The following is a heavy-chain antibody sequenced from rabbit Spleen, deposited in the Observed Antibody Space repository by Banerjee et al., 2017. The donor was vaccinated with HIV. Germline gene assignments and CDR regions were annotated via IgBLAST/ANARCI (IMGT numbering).Heavy chain of an antibody. CDR3: ARDYDGGGYRFNL. CDR2: IYTGSSSST. Sequence: QEQLKEAGGGLVQPGGSLTLSCKASGFSLINNYLMYWVRQAPGKGLEWIGYIYTGSSSSTYYASWAKGRFTISKTSSTTVTLQMTSLTVADTATYFCARDYDGGGYRFNLWGQGTLVTVS. CDR1: GFSLINNYL. J-gene: IGHJ4*01. V-gene: IGHV1S45*01. D-gene: IGHD4-2*01.